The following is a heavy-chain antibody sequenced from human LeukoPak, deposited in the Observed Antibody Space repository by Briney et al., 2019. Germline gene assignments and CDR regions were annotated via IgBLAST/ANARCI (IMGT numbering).Heavy chain of an antibody. D-gene: IGHD6-13*01. CDR2: ISGSGGST. CDR1: GFTFSSYA. CDR3: AEDGPPIYSSSWGLDY. V-gene: IGHV3-23*01. J-gene: IGHJ4*02. Sequence: PGGSLRLSCAASGFTFSSYAMSWVRQAPGKGLEWVSAISGSGGSTYYADSVKGRFTISRDNSKNTLYLQMNSLRAEDTAVYYCAEDGPPIYSSSWGLDYWGQGTLVTVSS.